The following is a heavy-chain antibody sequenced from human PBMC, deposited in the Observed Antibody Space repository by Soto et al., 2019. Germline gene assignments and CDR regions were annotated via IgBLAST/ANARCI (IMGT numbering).Heavy chain of an antibody. CDR2: IYYSGST. J-gene: IGHJ4*02. V-gene: IGHV4-39*01. Sequence: QLQLQESGPGLVKPSETLSLTCTVSGGSISSSSYYWDWIRQPPGKGLEWIGSIYYSGSTYYNPSLKSRVTISVDTSKNQFSLKLSSVTAADTAVYYCARGSYGFMEPFDYWGQGTLVTVSS. D-gene: IGHD5-18*01. CDR3: ARGSYGFMEPFDY. CDR1: GGSISSSSYY.